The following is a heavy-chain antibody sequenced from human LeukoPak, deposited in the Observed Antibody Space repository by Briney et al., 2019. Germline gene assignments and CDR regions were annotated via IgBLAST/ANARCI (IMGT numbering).Heavy chain of an antibody. CDR1: GFTFSSHD. Sequence: TGGSLLLSCAASGFTFSSHDMHWVRQATGKGLEWVSAIGTAGDTYYPGSVKGRFTISRENAKNSLYLQMNSLRAEDTAVYYCASTYGDYSYYYYCYSMDVWGQGTPVTVSS. CDR2: IGTAGDT. CDR3: ASTYGDYSYYYYCYSMDV. J-gene: IGHJ6*02. D-gene: IGHD4-17*01. V-gene: IGHV3-13*01.